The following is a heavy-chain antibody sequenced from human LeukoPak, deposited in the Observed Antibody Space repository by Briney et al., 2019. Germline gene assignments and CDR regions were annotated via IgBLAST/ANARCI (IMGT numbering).Heavy chain of an antibody. Sequence: ASVKVSCKASGYTFTSYGISWVRQAPGQGLEGMGWISAYNGNTNYAQKLQGRVTMTTDTSTSTAYMELRSLRSDDTAVYYCATAPRVYGLGYWGQGTLVTVSS. D-gene: IGHD6-13*01. CDR3: ATAPRVYGLGY. CDR1: GYTFTSYG. CDR2: ISAYNGNT. J-gene: IGHJ4*02. V-gene: IGHV1-18*01.